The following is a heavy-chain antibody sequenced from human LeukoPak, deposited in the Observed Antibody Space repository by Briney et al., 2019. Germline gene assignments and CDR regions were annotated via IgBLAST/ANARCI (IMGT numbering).Heavy chain of an antibody. CDR2: ISGSGGST. CDR3: AKGLEGIAAADLQH. D-gene: IGHD6-13*01. CDR1: GFTFSSYA. V-gene: IGHV3-23*01. Sequence: GGSLRLSCAAFGFTFSSYAMSWVRQAPGKGLEWVSAISGSGGSTYYADSVKGRFTISRDNSKNTLYLQMNSLRAEDTAVYYCAKGLEGIAAADLQHWGQGTLVTVSS. J-gene: IGHJ1*01.